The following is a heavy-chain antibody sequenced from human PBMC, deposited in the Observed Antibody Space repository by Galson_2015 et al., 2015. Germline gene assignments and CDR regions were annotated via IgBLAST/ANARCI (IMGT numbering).Heavy chain of an antibody. Sequence: PALVKATKTLTLPFTFSGFSLRTSGVGVGWIRQPPGKALEWIALIYWDDDKGYRPSLKSRLTITKDTSKNQVVLTMTNMDPVDTATYYCALNDRYYYYGMDVWGHGTTVTVSS. D-gene: IGHD1-1*01. CDR2: IYWDDDK. V-gene: IGHV2-5*02. CDR1: GFSLRTSGVG. J-gene: IGHJ6*02. CDR3: ALNDRYYYYGMDV.